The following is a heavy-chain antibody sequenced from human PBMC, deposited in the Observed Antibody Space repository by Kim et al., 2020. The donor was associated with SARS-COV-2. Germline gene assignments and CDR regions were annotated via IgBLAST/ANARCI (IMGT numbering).Heavy chain of an antibody. CDR2: ISSSSSYI. J-gene: IGHJ4*02. CDR1: GFTFSSYS. D-gene: IGHD3-10*01. CDR3: ARGPPKGGYYGSAEPDY. Sequence: GGSLRLSCAASGFTFSSYSMNWVRQAPGKGLEWVSSISSSSSYIYYADSVKGRFTISRDNAKNSLYLQMNSLRAEDTAVYYCARGPPKGGYYGSAEPDYWGQGTLVTVSS. V-gene: IGHV3-21*01.